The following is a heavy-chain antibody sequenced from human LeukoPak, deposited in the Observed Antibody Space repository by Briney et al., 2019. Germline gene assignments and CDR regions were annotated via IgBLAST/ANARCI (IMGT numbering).Heavy chain of an antibody. V-gene: IGHV3-23*01. CDR2: ISGSGATT. Sequence: GGSLRLSCAASGFTFSSYAMSWVRQAPGKGLEWVSAISGSGATTYYADSVKGRFTISRDNSKNTLYLQMNSVRAEDTAVYYCAKGTSSGSYRRFDPWGQGTLVTVSS. CDR1: GFTFSSYA. D-gene: IGHD1-26*01. CDR3: AKGTSSGSYRRFDP. J-gene: IGHJ5*02.